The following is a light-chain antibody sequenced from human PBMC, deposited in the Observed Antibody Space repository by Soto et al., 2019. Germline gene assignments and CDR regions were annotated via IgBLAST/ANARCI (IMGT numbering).Light chain of an antibody. CDR1: QGVSSY. CDR3: LQYDTYWT. J-gene: IGKJ1*01. CDR2: DAS. V-gene: IGKV3D-11*01. Sequence: EIVLTQSPATLSLSPGERATLSCRASQGVSSYLAWYQQKPGQAPRLLIYDASNRATGIPARFSGSGPGTDFTLTISSLEPEDFATYYCLQYDTYWTFGQGTNVEIK.